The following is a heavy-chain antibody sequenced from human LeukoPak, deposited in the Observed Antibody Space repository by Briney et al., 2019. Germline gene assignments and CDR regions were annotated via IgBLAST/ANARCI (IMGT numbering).Heavy chain of an antibody. D-gene: IGHD3-22*01. CDR2: INPNSGGT. CDR3: ARGQDSSGYYMDNWFDP. CDR1: GYTFTGYY. Sequence: GASVKVSCKASGYTFTGYYIYWVRQAPGQGLQWMGWINPNSGGTNYAQKFQGWVTMTRDTSISTAYMELSRLRSDDTAVYYCARGQDSSGYYMDNWFDPWGQGTLVTVSS. J-gene: IGHJ5*02. V-gene: IGHV1-2*04.